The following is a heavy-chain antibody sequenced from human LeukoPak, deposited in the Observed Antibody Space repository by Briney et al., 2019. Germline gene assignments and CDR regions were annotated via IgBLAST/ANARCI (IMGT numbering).Heavy chain of an antibody. J-gene: IGHJ5*02. V-gene: IGHV4-4*07. D-gene: IGHD6-19*01. CDR2: IYTSGST. CDR1: GGSISSYY. CDR3: ARDSSGWSYNWFDP. Sequence: SETLSLTCTVSGGSISSYYWSWIRQPAGKGLEWIGRIYTSGSTNYNPSLKSRVTMSVDTSKNQFSLKLSSVTAADTAVYYCARDSSGWSYNWFDPWGQGTLVTVSS.